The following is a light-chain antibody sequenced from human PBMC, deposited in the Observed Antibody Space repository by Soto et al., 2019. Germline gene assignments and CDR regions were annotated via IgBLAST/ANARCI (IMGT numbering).Light chain of an antibody. J-gene: IGKJ1*01. V-gene: IGKV1-5*01. CDR2: DAS. Sequence: DIQMTQSPSTLSASVGDRVTITCRASQSISSWLAWYQQKPGKAPKLLIYDASSLESGVPSRFSGSGSGTEFTLTISSLQPDDFATYYCQQYNRYSGTFGXGTKVDIK. CDR3: QQYNRYSGT. CDR1: QSISSW.